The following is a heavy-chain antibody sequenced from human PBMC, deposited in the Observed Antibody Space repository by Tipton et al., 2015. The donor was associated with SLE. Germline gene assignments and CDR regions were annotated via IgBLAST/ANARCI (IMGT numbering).Heavy chain of an antibody. CDR2: INHRGST. J-gene: IGHJ4*02. Sequence: TLSLTCTVSGGSISSSSSYYWAWIRQPPGKGVEWIGEINHRGSTNYNPSLKSRVTISVDTSKNQFSLRLASVTAADTAVYYCARGQLVFDSWGQGTLVTVSS. CDR1: GGSISSSSSYY. V-gene: IGHV4-39*07. CDR3: ARGQLVFDS. D-gene: IGHD6-6*01.